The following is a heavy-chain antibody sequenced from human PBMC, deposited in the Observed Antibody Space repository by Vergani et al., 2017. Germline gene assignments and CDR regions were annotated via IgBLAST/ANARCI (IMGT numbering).Heavy chain of an antibody. Sequence: QVQLQESGPGLVKPSETLSLTCTVSGGSISSYYWSWIRQPPGKGLEWIGYIYYSGSTNYNPSLKSRVTISVDTSKNQFSLKLSSVTVADTAVYYCARDRRAAAGYVAYYYYYGMDVWGQGP. V-gene: IGHV4-59*01. CDR1: GGSISSYY. D-gene: IGHD6-13*01. CDR2: IYYSGST. CDR3: ARDRRAAAGYVAYYYYYGMDV. J-gene: IGHJ6*02.